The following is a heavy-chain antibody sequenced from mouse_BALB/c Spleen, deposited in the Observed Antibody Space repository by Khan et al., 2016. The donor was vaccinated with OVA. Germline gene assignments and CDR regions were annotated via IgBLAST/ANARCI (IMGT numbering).Heavy chain of an antibody. CDR2: IYPGNSDT. V-gene: IGHV1-5*01. Sequence: VQLKESGTVLARPGTSVKMSCKASGYTFTSYWMHWVKQRPGQGLEWIGAIYPGNSDTSYNQKFKGKAKLTAVTSTSTAYMELSSLTNGDSAVYYCTRFGYLFAYWGQGTLVTVSA. CDR1: GYTFTSYW. J-gene: IGHJ3*01. CDR3: TRFGYLFAY. D-gene: IGHD2-2*01.